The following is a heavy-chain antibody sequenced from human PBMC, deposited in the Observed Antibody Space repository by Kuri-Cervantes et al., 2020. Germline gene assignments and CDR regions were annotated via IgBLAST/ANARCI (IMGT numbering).Heavy chain of an antibody. CDR1: GGSISSSNW. CDR3: ARYWFRGYFQH. Sequence: SCAVSGGSISSSNWWSWVRQPPGKGLEWIGEIYHSGSTYYNPSLKSRVTISVDTSKNQFSLKLSSVTAADTAVYYCARYWFRGYFQHWGQGTLVTVSS. V-gene: IGHV4-4*02. D-gene: IGHD3-10*01. J-gene: IGHJ1*01. CDR2: IYHSGST.